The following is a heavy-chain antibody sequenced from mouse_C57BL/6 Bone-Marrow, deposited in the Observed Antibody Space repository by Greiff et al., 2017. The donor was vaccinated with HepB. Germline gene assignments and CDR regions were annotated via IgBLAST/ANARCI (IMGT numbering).Heavy chain of an antibody. CDR3: AAAYYSNYGWFAY. V-gene: IGHV1-82*01. Sequence: QVQLQQSGPELVKPGASVKISCKASGYAFSSSWMNWVKQRPGKGLEWIGRIYPGDGDTNYNGKFKGKATLTADKSSSTAYMQLRSLTSEDSAVYFWAAAYYSNYGWFAYWGQGTLVTVSA. CDR1: GYAFSSSW. CDR2: IYPGDGDT. J-gene: IGHJ3*01. D-gene: IGHD2-5*01.